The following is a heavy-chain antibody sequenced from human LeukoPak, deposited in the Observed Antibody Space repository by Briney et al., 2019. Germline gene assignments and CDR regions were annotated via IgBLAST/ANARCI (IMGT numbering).Heavy chain of an antibody. CDR1: GGSFSGYY. V-gene: IGHV4-34*01. D-gene: IGHD6-13*01. CDR2: INHSGST. Sequence: PSETLSLTCAVYGGSFSGYYWSWIRQPPGKGLEWIGEINHSGSTYYNPSLKSRVTISVDTSKNQFSLKLSSVTAADTAVYYCARHSGTYGSSWDKWFDPWGQGTLVTVSS. J-gene: IGHJ5*02. CDR3: ARHSGTYGSSWDKWFDP.